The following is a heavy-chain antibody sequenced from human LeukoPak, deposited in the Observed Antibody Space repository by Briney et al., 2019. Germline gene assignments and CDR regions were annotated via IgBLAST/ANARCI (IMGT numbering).Heavy chain of an antibody. CDR3: AKDFWSGPRGVDGLDY. CDR1: GFTFSSYG. Sequence: GGSLRLSCAASGFTFSSYGMHWVRQAPGKGLEWVAVISYDGSNKYYADSVKGRFTISRDNSKNTLYLQMNSLRAEDTAVYYCAKDFWSGPRGVDGLDYWGQGTLVTVSS. D-gene: IGHD3-3*01. CDR2: ISYDGSNK. V-gene: IGHV3-30*18. J-gene: IGHJ4*02.